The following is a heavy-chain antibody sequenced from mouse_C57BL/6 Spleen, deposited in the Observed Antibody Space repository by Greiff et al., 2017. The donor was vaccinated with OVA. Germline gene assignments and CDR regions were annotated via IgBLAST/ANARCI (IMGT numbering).Heavy chain of an antibody. CDR3: ARDSYDGYYYFDY. D-gene: IGHD2-3*01. V-gene: IGHV1-42*01. CDR1: GYSFTGYY. J-gene: IGHJ2*01. CDR2: INPSTGGT. Sequence: EVQRVESGPELVKPGASVKISCKASGYSFTGYYMNWVKQSPEKSLEWIGEINPSTGGTTYNQKFKAKATLTVDKSSSTAYMQLKSLTSEDSAVYYCARDSYDGYYYFDYWGQGTTLTVSS.